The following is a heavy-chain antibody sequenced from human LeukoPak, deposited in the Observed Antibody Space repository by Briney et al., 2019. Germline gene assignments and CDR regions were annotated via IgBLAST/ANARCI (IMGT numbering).Heavy chain of an antibody. CDR3: ATYKNQLRTVYFDY. V-gene: IGHV3-7*02. CDR2: IRQDGSDK. J-gene: IGHJ4*02. D-gene: IGHD1-1*01. CDR1: GFTFSSYW. Sequence: GGSLRLSCAASGFTFSSYWMSWVRQAPGKGLEWVANIRQDGSDKNYVDSVKGRFTISKDNAKNLLSLEMNGLRAEDTAVYYCATYKNQLRTVYFDYWGQGTLVTVSS.